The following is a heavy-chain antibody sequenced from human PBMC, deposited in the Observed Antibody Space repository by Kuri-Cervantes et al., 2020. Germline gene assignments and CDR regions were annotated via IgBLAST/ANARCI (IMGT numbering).Heavy chain of an antibody. CDR1: GGSFSGYY. J-gene: IGHJ3*02. CDR2: INHSGST. V-gene: IGHV4-34*01. D-gene: IGHD3-22*01. CDR3: ARGRGLGGYYDSSAEDAFDI. Sequence: ESLKISCAVYGGSFSGYYWSWIRQPPGKGLEWIGEINHSGSTNYNPSLKSRVTISVDTSKNQFSLKLSSVTAADTAVYYCARGRGLGGYYDSSAEDAFDIWGHGTMVTVSS.